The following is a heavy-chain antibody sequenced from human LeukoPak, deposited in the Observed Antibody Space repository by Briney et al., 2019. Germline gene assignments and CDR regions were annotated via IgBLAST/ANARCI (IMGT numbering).Heavy chain of an antibody. CDR1: GGSISTNGYY. J-gene: IGHJ2*01. V-gene: IGHV4-30-2*01. D-gene: IGHD2-2*01. CDR3: ARVFVVVPAGGYFDL. CDR2: IYHSGST. Sequence: PSETLSLTCTVSGGSISTNGYYWSWIRQPPGKGLEWIGYIYHSGSTYYNPSLKSRVTISVDRSKNQFSLKLSSVTAADTAVYYCARVFVVVPAGGYFDLWGRGTLVTVSS.